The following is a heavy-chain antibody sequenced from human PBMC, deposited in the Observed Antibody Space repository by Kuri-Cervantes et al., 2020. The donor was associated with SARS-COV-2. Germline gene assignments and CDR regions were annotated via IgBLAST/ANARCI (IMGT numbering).Heavy chain of an antibody. J-gene: IGHJ5*02. CDR1: GYTFTSYG. CDR2: ISAYNGNT. CDR3: ARDSQDIVLMVYANGFPNWFDP. D-gene: IGHD2-8*01. V-gene: IGHV1-18*01. Sequence: ASVKVSCKASGYTFTSYGISWVRQAPGQGLEWMGWISAYNGNTNYAQKLQGRVTMTTDTSTSTAYMELRSLRSDDTAVYYCARDSQDIVLMVYANGFPNWFDPWGQGNLVNVSS.